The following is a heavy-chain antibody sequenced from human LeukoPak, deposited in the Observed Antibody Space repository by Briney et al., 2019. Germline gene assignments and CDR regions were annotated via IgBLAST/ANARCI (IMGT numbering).Heavy chain of an antibody. V-gene: IGHV1-2*02. CDR3: ARDYSSSSYDAFDI. D-gene: IGHD6-6*01. CDR1: GYTFTGYY. Sequence: ASVKVSCKASGYTFTGYYMHWVRQAPGQGLEWMGWINPNSGGTNYAQKFQGRVTMTRDTSISTAYMELSRLRSDDTAVYYCARDYSSSSYDAFDIWGQGTMVTVSS. CDR2: INPNSGGT. J-gene: IGHJ3*02.